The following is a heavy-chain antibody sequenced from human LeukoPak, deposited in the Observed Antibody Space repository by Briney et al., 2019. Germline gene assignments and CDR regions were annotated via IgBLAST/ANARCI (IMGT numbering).Heavy chain of an antibody. CDR3: ARDLPFCSSTSCLNFDY. CDR2: VNSDGSST. J-gene: IGHJ4*02. CDR1: GFTFSSYW. V-gene: IGHV3-74*01. D-gene: IGHD2-2*01. Sequence: GSLRLSCAASGFTFSSYWMHWVRQAPGKGLGWVSRVNSDGSSTSYADSVKGRFTISRDNAKNTLYLQMNSLRAEDTAVYYCARDLPFCSSTSCLNFDYWGQGTLVTVSS.